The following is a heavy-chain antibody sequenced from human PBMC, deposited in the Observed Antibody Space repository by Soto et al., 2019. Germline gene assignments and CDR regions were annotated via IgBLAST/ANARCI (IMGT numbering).Heavy chain of an antibody. CDR3: ARGHSGSSLYYYYFMDV. J-gene: IGHJ6*03. Sequence: PGGSLRLSCAASGFTFSTYWMHWVRQAPGKELVWVSRINSDGGTTTYADSVKGRFTVSRDNAQNTLYLQVNSLRAEDTAVYYCARGHSGSSLYYYYFMDVWAKGTTVTV. CDR1: GFTFSTYW. D-gene: IGHD6-6*01. V-gene: IGHV3-74*01. CDR2: INSDGGTT.